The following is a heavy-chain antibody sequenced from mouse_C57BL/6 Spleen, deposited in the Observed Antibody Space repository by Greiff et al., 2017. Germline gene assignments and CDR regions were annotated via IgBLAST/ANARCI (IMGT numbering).Heavy chain of an antibody. CDR2: IDPETGGT. V-gene: IGHV1-15*01. Sequence: QVQLKQSGAELVRPGASVTLSCKASGYTFTDYEMHWVKQTPVHGLEWIGAIDPETGGTAYNQKFKGKAILTADKSSSTAYMELRSLTSEDSAVYYCTRLRLEWYFDVWGTGTTVTVSS. CDR1: GYTFTDYE. D-gene: IGHD2-4*01. J-gene: IGHJ1*03. CDR3: TRLRLEWYFDV.